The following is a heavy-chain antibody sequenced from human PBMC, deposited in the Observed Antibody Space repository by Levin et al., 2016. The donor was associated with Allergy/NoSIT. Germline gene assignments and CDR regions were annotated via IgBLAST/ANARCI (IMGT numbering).Heavy chain of an antibody. J-gene: IGHJ5*02. CDR3: AREMATINAHWFDP. CDR2: IIPIFGTA. CDR1: GGTFSSYA. Sequence: SVKVSCKASGGTFSSYAISWVRQAPGQGLEWMGGIIPIFGTANYAQKFQGRVTITADKSTSTAYMELSSLRSEDTAVYYCAREMATINAHWFDPWGQGTLVTVSS. V-gene: IGHV1-69*06. D-gene: IGHD5-24*01.